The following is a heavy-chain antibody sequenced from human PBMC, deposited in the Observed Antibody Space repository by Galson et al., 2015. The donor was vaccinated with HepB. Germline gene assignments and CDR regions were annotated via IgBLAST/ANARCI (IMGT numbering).Heavy chain of an antibody. CDR1: EFSFTSYW. CDR3: ASRHSYFRSGTWYNVSDY. CDR2: IYPGDSDT. Sequence: QSGAEVKKPGESLYISCKGFEFSFTSYWIGWVRQMPGKGREWMGTIYPGDSDTRYSPSFPGQVTISADKSITTAYLQWSSLKASDTAMYYCASRHSYFRSGTWYNVSDYWGQGTLVTVSS. J-gene: IGHJ4*02. V-gene: IGHV5-51*03. D-gene: IGHD3-10*01.